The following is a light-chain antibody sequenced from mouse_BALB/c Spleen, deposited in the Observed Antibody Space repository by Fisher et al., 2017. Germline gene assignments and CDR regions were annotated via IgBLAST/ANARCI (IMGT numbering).Light chain of an antibody. J-gene: IGKJ5*01. Sequence: DIVMTQSTAIMSASPGEKVTMTCRASSSVSSSYLHWYQQKSGISPKPWIYGTSNLASGVPARFSGSGSGTSYSLTISSMEAEDAATYYCQQRSSYPLTFGAGTKLELK. CDR1: SSVSSSY. V-gene: IGKV4-53*01. CDR3: QQRSSYPLT. CDR2: GTS.